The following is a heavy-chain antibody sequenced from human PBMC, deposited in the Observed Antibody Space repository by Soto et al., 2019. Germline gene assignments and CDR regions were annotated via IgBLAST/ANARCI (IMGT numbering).Heavy chain of an antibody. V-gene: IGHV1-46*01. CDR3: ARHPPSSIAVLPAAIEPY. D-gene: IGHD2-2*01. CDR2: INPSDGTT. Sequence: GASVKVSCKASGCIFASYYMHWVRQAPRQGLEWVGLINPSDGTTMYAQKFQGRVTMTGDTYTSTVYMELSSLRSGDTAVYYCARHPPSSIAVLPAAIEPYWGQGTLVTVSS. J-gene: IGHJ4*02. CDR1: GCIFASYY.